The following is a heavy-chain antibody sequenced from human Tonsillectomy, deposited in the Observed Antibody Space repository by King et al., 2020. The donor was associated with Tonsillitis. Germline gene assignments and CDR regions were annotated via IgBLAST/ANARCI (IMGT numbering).Heavy chain of an antibody. CDR3: TTVETYDFWSGYYIDAFDI. CDR1: GFTFSNAW. D-gene: IGHD3-3*01. Sequence: VQLVESRGGLVKPGESLRLSCAASGFTFSNAWMNWVRQAPGKGLEWVGRIKSKTDGGTTDYAAPVKGRFTISRDDSKNTLYLQMNSLKTEDTAVYYCTTVETYDFWSGYYIDAFDIWGQGTMVTVSS. V-gene: IGHV3-15*01. CDR2: IKSKTDGGTT. J-gene: IGHJ3*02.